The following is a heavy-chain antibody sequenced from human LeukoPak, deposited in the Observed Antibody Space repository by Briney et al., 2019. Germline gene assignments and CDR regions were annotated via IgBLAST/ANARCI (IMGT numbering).Heavy chain of an antibody. CDR1: GFTFSSYG. CDR2: ISYDGSNK. V-gene: IGHV3-30*18. D-gene: IGHD6-19*01. CDR3: AKDDSAVADYFDY. J-gene: IGHJ4*02. Sequence: GGSLRLSCAASGFTFSSYGMHWVRQAPGKGLEWVAVISYDGSNKYYADSVKGRFTISRDNSKNTLYLQMNSLRAEDTAVYYCAKDDSAVADYFDYWGQGTLVTVSS.